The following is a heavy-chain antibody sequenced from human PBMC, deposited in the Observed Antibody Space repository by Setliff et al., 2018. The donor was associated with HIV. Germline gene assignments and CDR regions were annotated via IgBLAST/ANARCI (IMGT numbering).Heavy chain of an antibody. V-gene: IGHV1-3*01. D-gene: IGHD3-22*01. J-gene: IGHJ4*02. CDR1: GYTFTNYA. CDR3: AREVGNDSSGYYLEYFDY. Sequence: ASVKVSCKASGYTFTNYAMHWVRQAPGQGLEWMGWINAGNGNTKYSQKFQGRVTITRDTSASTAYMELSSLTSEDTAVYYCAREVGNDSSGYYLEYFDYWGQGTLVTVSS. CDR2: INAGNGNT.